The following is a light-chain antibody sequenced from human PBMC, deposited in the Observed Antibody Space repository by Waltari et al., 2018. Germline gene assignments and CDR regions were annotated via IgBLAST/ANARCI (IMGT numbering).Light chain of an antibody. J-gene: IGKJ2*01. CDR2: DAS. V-gene: IGKV3-11*01. Sequence: EIVLTQSPATLSLSPGERATLTCRASQSVSSYLAWYQQKPGQAPRLLIYDASNRATGIPARFSGSGSGTDFTLNISRLEPEDFAVYYCQQYSSSPYTFGQGTRLDI. CDR1: QSVSSY. CDR3: QQYSSSPYT.